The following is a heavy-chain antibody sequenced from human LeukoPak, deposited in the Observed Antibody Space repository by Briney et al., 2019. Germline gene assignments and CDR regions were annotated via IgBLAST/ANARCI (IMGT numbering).Heavy chain of an antibody. V-gene: IGHV1-8*01. CDR2: MNPNSGNT. CDR3: AREKRPYGMDV. Sequence: ASVKVSCKASGYTFTSYDINWVRQATGQGLEWMGWMNPNSGNTGYARKFQGRVTMTRNTSISTAYMELSSLRSEDTAVYYCAREKRPYGMDVWGQGTTVTVSS. J-gene: IGHJ6*02. CDR1: GYTFTSYD.